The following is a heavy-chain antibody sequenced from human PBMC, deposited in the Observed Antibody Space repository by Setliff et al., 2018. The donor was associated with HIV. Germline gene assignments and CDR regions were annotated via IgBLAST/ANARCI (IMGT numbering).Heavy chain of an antibody. V-gene: IGHV1-2*02. D-gene: IGHD2-2*02. J-gene: IGHJ4*02. CDR3: ARDGYCRTTSCHIDY. CDR1: GYTFTGYY. CDR2: INPNRCDT. Sequence: ASVKVSCKASGYTFTGYYMHWVRQAPGQGLEWMGWINPNRCDTNYAQKFQGRVTMTRDTSITTVYMELRTPTADDTAVFYCARDGYCRTTSCHIDYWGQGTLVTVSS.